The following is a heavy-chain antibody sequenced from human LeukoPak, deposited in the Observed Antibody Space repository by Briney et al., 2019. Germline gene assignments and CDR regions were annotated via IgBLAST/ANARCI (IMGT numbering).Heavy chain of an antibody. CDR2: ISSSSSTI. Sequence: GGSLRLSCAASGFTFSSYGMNWVRQAPGKGLEWVSYISSSSSTIYYADAVKGRFTISRDKGKNLLYLQMNSLRAEDTAVYYCAKVRDGYGAYDYWGQGTLVTVSS. J-gene: IGHJ4*02. CDR3: AKVRDGYGAYDY. V-gene: IGHV3-48*01. CDR1: GFTFSSYG. D-gene: IGHD5-24*01.